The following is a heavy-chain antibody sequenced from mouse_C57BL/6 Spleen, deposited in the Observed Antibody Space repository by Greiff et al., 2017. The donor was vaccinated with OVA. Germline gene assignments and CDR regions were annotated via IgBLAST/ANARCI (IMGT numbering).Heavy chain of an antibody. CDR1: GYTFTSYG. Sequence: QVQLQQSGAELARPGASVKLSCKASGYTFTSYGISWVKQRTGQGLEWIGEIYPRSGNTYYNEKFKGKATLTADKSSSTAYMELRSLTSEDSAVYFCARGATEYFDYWGQGTTLTVSS. V-gene: IGHV1-81*01. CDR3: ARGATEYFDY. J-gene: IGHJ2*01. CDR2: IYPRSGNT. D-gene: IGHD3-1*01.